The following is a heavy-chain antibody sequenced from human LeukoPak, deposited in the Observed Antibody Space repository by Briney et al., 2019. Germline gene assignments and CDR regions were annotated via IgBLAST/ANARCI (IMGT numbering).Heavy chain of an antibody. CDR1: GFTVSGNY. V-gene: IGHV3-53*01. J-gene: IGHJ4*02. CDR2: IYSGGTT. Sequence: GGSLKLSCAVSGFTVSGNYMSWVRQAPGKGLEWVSLIYSGGTTYYADSVKGRFTISRDNSKNTLYLQMNSLRAEDTAVYYCARRAGGYSHPYDYWGQGILITVSS. D-gene: IGHD4-23*01. CDR3: ARRAGGYSHPYDY.